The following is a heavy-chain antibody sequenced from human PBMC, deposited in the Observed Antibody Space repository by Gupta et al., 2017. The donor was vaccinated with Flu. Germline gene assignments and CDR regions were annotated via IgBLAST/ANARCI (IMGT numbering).Heavy chain of an antibody. Sequence: EVQLVESGGGLVKPGGSLRLSCAASGFTFSNAWMSWVRQAPGKGLEWVGRIKSKTDGGTTDYAAPVKGRFTISRDDSKNTLYLQMNSLKTEDTAVYYCRVTMDFYYGMDVWGQGTTVTVSS. D-gene: IGHD3-10*01. J-gene: IGHJ6*02. CDR2: IKSKTDGGTT. CDR3: RVTMDFYYGMDV. CDR1: GFTFSNAW. V-gene: IGHV3-15*01.